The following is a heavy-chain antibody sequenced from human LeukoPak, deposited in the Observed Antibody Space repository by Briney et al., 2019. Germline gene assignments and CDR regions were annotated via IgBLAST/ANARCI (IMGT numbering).Heavy chain of an antibody. J-gene: IGHJ4*02. D-gene: IGHD3-10*01. CDR1: GGSISSYY. CDR3: ARSITMVRGVILHYFDY. V-gene: IGHV4-59*01. Sequence: SETLSLTCTVSGGSISSYYWSWIRQPPGKGLEWIGYIYYSGSTNYNPSLKSRVTISVDTSKNQFSLKLSSVTAADTAVYYCARSITMVRGVILHYFDYWGQGTLVTVSS. CDR2: IYYSGST.